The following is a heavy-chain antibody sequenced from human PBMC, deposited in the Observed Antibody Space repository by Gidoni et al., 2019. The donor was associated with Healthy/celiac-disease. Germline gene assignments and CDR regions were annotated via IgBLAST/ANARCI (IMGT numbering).Heavy chain of an antibody. V-gene: IGHV4-39*02. J-gene: IGHJ4*02. D-gene: IGHD1-20*01. CDR2: IYYSGST. CDR3: AIDNWNS. Sequence: RSIYYSGSTYYNPSLKSRVTISVDTSKNQFSLKLSSVTAADTAVYYWAIDNWNSWGQGTLVTVSS.